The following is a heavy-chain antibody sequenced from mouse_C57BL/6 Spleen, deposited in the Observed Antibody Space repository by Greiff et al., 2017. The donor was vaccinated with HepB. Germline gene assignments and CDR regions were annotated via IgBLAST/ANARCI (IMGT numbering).Heavy chain of an antibody. J-gene: IGHJ3*01. CDR1: GYTFTSYG. CDR2: IYPRSGNT. Sequence: QVQLKQSGAELARPGASVKLSCKASGYTFTSYGISWVKQRTGQGLEWIGEIYPRSGNTYYNEKFKGKATLTADKSSSTAYMELRSLTSEDSAVYFCARPYYGNYVGAYWGQGTLVTVSA. CDR3: ARPYYGNYVGAY. V-gene: IGHV1-81*01. D-gene: IGHD2-10*01.